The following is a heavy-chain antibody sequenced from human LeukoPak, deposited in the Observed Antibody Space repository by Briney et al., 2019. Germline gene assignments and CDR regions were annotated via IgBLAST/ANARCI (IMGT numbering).Heavy chain of an antibody. V-gene: IGHV1-8*01. CDR1: GYTFTSYD. CDR3: ARGVPYDFWSGYYWDY. CDR2: MNPNSGNT. J-gene: IGHJ4*02. D-gene: IGHD3-3*01. Sequence: GASVKVSCKASGYTFTSYDINWVRQATGQGLEWMGWMNPNSGNTGYAQKFQGRVTMTRNTSISTAYMELSSLRSEDTAVYYCARGVPYDFWSGYYWDYWGQGTLVTVSS.